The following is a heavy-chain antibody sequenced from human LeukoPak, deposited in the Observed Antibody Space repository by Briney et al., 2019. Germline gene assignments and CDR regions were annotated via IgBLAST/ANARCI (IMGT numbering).Heavy chain of an antibody. CDR3: ARDRLDCSSTSCYGDY. D-gene: IGHD2-2*01. J-gene: IGHJ4*02. CDR2: INPNSGGT. CDR1: GYTFTGYY. Sequence: ASVKVSFKASGYTFTGYYMHWVRQAPGQGLEWMGWINPNSGGTNYAQKFQGRVTMTRDTSISTAYMELSRLRSDDTAVYYCARDRLDCSSTSCYGDYWGQGTLVTVSS. V-gene: IGHV1-2*02.